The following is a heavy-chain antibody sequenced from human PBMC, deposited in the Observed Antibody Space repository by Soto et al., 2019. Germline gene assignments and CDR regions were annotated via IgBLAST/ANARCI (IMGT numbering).Heavy chain of an antibody. V-gene: IGHV1-69*13. CDR1: GGTFSSYA. D-gene: IGHD1-26*01. CDR2: IIPIFGTA. J-gene: IGHJ4*02. Sequence: ASVKVSCKASGGTFSSYAISWVRQAPGQGLEWMGGIIPIFGTASYAQKFQGRVTITADESTSTAYMELSSLRSEDTAVYYCATLTSLFIVGATTIFDFWGQGTLITVSS. CDR3: ATLTSLFIVGATTIFDF.